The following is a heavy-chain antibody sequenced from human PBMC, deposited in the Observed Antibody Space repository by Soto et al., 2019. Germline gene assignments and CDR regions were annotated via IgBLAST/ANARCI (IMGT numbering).Heavy chain of an antibody. V-gene: IGHV3-43*01. CDR2: ISWDGGST. J-gene: IGHJ4*02. Sequence: EVQLVESGGVVVQPGGSLRLSCAASGFTFDGYTMHWVRQAPGKGLEWVSLISWDGGSTYYADSVKGRFTISRDNSKNSLYLQMNSLRTEDTALYYCAKSGRGLAGNIDYWGQGTLVTVSS. CDR1: GFTFDGYT. CDR3: AKSGRGLAGNIDY. D-gene: IGHD6-19*01.